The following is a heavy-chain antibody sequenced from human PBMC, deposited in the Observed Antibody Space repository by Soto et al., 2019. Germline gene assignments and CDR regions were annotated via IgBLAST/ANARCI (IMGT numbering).Heavy chain of an antibody. Sequence: EVQLLESGGGLAQPGGSLRLSCEVSGFTFRKYVMTWVRQAPGKGLEWVSSLSSTGGSTYYAASVKGRFTVSRDNYKNTLFLQLNSLRAEDTAIYYCAKDQGFLEGIPQGGLDVWGPGNTVAVSS. CDR2: LSSTGGST. J-gene: IGHJ6*02. D-gene: IGHD3-3*01. V-gene: IGHV3-23*01. CDR1: GFTFRKYV. CDR3: AKDQGFLEGIPQGGLDV.